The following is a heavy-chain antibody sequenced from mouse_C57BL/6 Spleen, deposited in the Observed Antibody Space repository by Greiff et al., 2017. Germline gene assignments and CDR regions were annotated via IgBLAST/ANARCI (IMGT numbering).Heavy chain of an antibody. J-gene: IGHJ2*01. V-gene: IGHV14-2*01. CDR3: ASGNYVQYYFDY. CDR2: IDPEDGET. D-gene: IGHD2-1*01. Sequence: EVKLQESGAELVKPGASVKLSCTASGFNIKDYYMHWVKRRTEQGLEWIGRIDPEDGETKYAPKFQGKATITADTSSNTAYLQLSSLTSEDTAVYYCASGNYVQYYFDYWGQGTTLTVSS. CDR1: GFNIKDYY.